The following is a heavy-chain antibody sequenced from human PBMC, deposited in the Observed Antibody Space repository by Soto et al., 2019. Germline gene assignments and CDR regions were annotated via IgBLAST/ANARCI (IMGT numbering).Heavy chain of an antibody. V-gene: IGHV3-74*01. J-gene: IGHJ4*02. D-gene: IGHD2-21*02. CDR2: VQGNGIGT. Sequence: PGGSLRLSCGASGFTFSDYWIHWVRQAPGRGLVWVSRVQGNGIGTNYADSVEGRFTISRDNAKNTVYLQMSGLRSDDTALYYCALPYAGDPAGFDYWGQGTLVIVSS. CDR1: GFTFSDYW. CDR3: ALPYAGDPAGFDY.